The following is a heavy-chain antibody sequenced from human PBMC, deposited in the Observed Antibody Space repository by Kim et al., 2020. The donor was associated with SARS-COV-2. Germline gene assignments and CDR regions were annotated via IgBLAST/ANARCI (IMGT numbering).Heavy chain of an antibody. J-gene: IGHJ4*02. D-gene: IGHD5-18*01. CDR2: IYYSGNT. V-gene: IGHV4-39*01. CDR1: GGSISNSNYY. CDR3: ERRGDTTMVYCFDY. Sequence: SETLSLTCTVSGGSISNSNYYWGWIRQPPGKGLEWIGNIYYSGNTYYNPSLKSRVTISVDTSKNQFSLKLSSVTAADTAVYYCERRGDTTMVYCFDYWGQGTLVTVSS.